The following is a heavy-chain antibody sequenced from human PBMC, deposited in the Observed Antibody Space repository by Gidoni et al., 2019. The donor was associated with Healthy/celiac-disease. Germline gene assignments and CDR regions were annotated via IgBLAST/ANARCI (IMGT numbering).Heavy chain of an antibody. V-gene: IGHV4-59*01. J-gene: IGHJ5*02. CDR2: IYYNGHT. CDR3: ASADYSLSWFDP. D-gene: IGHD4-4*01. CDR1: DGSISSYY. Sequence: QVQLQEPGPGLCKPSKTLSLTCTASDGSISSYYWSWLRQPPGKGLVWIGYIYYNGHTNYNPSLKSRDTISVYTSKNQFSLKLSSVTAADTAVYYCASADYSLSWFDPWGQGTLVTVSS.